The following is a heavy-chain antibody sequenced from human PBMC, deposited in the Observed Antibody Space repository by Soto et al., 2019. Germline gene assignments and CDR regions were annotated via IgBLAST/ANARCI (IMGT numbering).Heavy chain of an antibody. D-gene: IGHD3-3*01. V-gene: IGHV4-34*01. CDR2: INHSGST. CDR1: GGSFSGYY. J-gene: IGHJ3*02. CDR3: AIGLGPIWSGYYGAFDI. Sequence: SETLSLTCAVYGGSFSGYYWSWIRQPPGKGMEWIGEINHSGSTNYNPSLKSRVTISVDTSKNQFSLKLSSVTAADTAVYYCAIGLGPIWSGYYGAFDIWGQGTMVTVSS.